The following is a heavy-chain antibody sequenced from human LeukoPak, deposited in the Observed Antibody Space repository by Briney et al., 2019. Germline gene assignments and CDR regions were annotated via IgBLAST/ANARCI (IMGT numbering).Heavy chain of an antibody. V-gene: IGHV3-21*04. J-gene: IGHJ4*02. CDR1: GFTFSSFN. Sequence: GGSLRLSCAASGFTFSSFNMNWVRQAPGKGLEWVSSIGSSSTYEYYADSVKGRFTISRDNSKNTLYLQMNSLRAEDTAVYYCAKGPGGSSAKDYWGQGTLVTVSS. CDR2: IGSSSTYE. CDR3: AKGPGGSSAKDY. D-gene: IGHD6-25*01.